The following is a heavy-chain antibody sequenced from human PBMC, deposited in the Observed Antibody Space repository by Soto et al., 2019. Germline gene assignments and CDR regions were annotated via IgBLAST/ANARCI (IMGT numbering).Heavy chain of an antibody. CDR2: IFHSGTI. CDR1: GASLTTRHW. D-gene: IGHD2-21*01. Sequence: SETLSLTCVVSGASLTTRHWWSWVRQSPGRGLEWIGEIFHSGTINYNPSLKSRLSISLDKSKNQFSLNLTSVTAADSAVYYCARVVVLAAAGELDSWGQGSLVTVSS. J-gene: IGHJ4*02. CDR3: ARVVVLAAAGELDS. V-gene: IGHV4-4*02.